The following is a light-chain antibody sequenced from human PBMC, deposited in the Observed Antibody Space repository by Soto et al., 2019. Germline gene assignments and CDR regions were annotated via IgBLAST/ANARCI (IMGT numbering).Light chain of an antibody. CDR1: SSNIGSNY. Sequence: QLVLTQPPSASGTPGQRVTISCSGSSSNIGSNYVYWYQKVPGTAPKLLIYTKNQRPSGVPDRFSGSKSGTSASLAISGLRSEDEADYYCAAWDDSLSGPWVLGGGTKLTVL. V-gene: IGLV1-47*02. CDR3: AAWDDSLSGPWV. CDR2: TKN. J-gene: IGLJ3*02.